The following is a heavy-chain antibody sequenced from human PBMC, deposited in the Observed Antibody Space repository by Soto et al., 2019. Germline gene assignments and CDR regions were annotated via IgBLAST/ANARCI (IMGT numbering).Heavy chain of an antibody. CDR2: IYHSGST. J-gene: IGHJ4*02. CDR1: SGYISSSNL. Sequence: PSETLSLTCAVSSGYISSSNLWSWVRQPPGKGLEWIGEIYHSGSTNYNPSLKSRVTISVDKSKNQFSLKLSSVTAADTAVYYCARGHYYGSGSYQNWGQGTLVTVSS. V-gene: IGHV4-4*02. D-gene: IGHD3-10*01. CDR3: ARGHYYGSGSYQN.